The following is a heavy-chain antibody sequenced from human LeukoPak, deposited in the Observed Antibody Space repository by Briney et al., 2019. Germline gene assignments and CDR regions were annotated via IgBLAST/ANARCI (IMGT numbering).Heavy chain of an antibody. Sequence: SETLSLTCTVSGGSISSGGYYWSWIRQHPGKGLEWIGYIYYSGSTYYNPSLKSRVTISVGTSKNQFSLKLSSVTAADTAVYYCAREGYCSSTSCRLRVFDPWGQGTLVTVSS. CDR2: IYYSGST. CDR1: GGSISSGGYY. V-gene: IGHV4-31*03. D-gene: IGHD2-2*01. J-gene: IGHJ5*02. CDR3: AREGYCSSTSCRLRVFDP.